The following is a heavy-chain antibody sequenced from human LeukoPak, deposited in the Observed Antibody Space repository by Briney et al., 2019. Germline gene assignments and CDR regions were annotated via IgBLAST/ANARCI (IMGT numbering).Heavy chain of an antibody. CDR2: IKEDGSEK. Sequence: GGSLRLSCAASGFSFGSYWMNRVRQAPGKGLEWVANIKEDGSEKYYVDSVRGRFTISRDNAKSSLYLQMNSLRADDTAVYYCARAYSNIWYNCFDPWGQGTLVTVSS. V-gene: IGHV3-7*04. D-gene: IGHD6-13*01. CDR1: GFSFGSYW. J-gene: IGHJ5*02. CDR3: ARAYSNIWYNCFDP.